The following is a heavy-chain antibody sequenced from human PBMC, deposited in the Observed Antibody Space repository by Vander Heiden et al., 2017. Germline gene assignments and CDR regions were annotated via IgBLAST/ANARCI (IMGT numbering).Heavy chain of an antibody. CDR2: IGGSGGNT. V-gene: IGHV3-23*01. Sequence: EVQNLDSGGGLLQPGGSLRLSCAASALTFSNDAMSWVGQAPGKGLEWVSSIGGSGGNTCYADSVKGRFTISRDNSKNTVYLQMNSLRAEETAVYYCAKGMAASLGGDFDYWGQGTLVTVSS. J-gene: IGHJ4*02. CDR3: AKGMAASLGGDFDY. D-gene: IGHD6-13*01. CDR1: ALTFSNDA.